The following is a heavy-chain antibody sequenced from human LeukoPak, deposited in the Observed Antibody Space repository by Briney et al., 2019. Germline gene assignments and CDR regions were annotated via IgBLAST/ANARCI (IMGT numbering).Heavy chain of an antibody. CDR1: GFTFSTYG. CDR3: AKERLGPEAAFDI. CDR2: IQYDGSNK. J-gene: IGHJ3*02. Sequence: PGGSLRLSCAASGFTFSTYGMHWVRQAPGKGLEWVAFIQYDGSNKYYADSVKGRFTISRDNSKNTLYLQMNSLRAEDTAVYYCAKERLGPEAAFDIWGQGTMVTVSS. D-gene: IGHD3-16*01. V-gene: IGHV3-30*02.